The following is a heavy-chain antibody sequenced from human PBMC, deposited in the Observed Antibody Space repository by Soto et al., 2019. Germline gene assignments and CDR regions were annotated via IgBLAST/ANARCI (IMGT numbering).Heavy chain of an antibody. CDR2: IYYSGST. CDR3: ATVPHHSTQYCSGGSCYFLGMDV. J-gene: IGHJ6*02. D-gene: IGHD2-15*01. CDR1: GGSISSGGYH. V-gene: IGHV4-31*03. Sequence: QVQLQESGPGLVKPSQTLSLTCTVSGGSISSGGYHWSWIRQHPGKGLEWIGYIYYSGSTYYNPSLKSRVIISVDTSKNQFSLKLSSVTAADTAVYYCATVPHHSTQYCSGGSCYFLGMDVWGQGTTVTVSS.